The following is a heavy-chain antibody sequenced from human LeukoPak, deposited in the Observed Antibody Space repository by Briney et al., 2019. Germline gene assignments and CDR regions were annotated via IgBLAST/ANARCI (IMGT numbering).Heavy chain of an antibody. Sequence: GESLKISCRASGYSFSTYWIGWERQMPGKGLEWVGVIYPGDSDTRYSPSFQGQVTFSADKSTSTASLQLSSLKASDSAMYYCARGGYSGYEFDCWGQGTLVTVSS. V-gene: IGHV5-51*01. D-gene: IGHD5-12*01. CDR2: IYPGDSDT. CDR1: GYSFSTYW. J-gene: IGHJ4*02. CDR3: ARGGYSGYEFDC.